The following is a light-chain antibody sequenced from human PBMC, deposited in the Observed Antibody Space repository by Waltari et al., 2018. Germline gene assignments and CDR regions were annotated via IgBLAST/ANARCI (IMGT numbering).Light chain of an antibody. CDR1: SPNIGVDP. CDR3: AAWDDSLDGWV. J-gene: IGLJ3*02. Sequence: QSVLIQPPSASGTPGQSVTTPWSGLSPNIGVDPVTWSRPLPGTAPKLPIPSSNQRPPGVPDRFSGSKSGTTASLAISGLQSEDEAAYYCAAWDDSLDGWVFGGGTKLTVL. CDR2: SSN. V-gene: IGLV1-44*01.